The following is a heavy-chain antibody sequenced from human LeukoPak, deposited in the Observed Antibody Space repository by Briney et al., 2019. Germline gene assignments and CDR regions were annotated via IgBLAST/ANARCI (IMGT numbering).Heavy chain of an antibody. CDR1: GFTFSSYW. CDR2: IKQDGSEK. D-gene: IGHD3-9*01. J-gene: IGHJ4*02. CDR3: ARYLYDILTGPAYYFDY. Sequence: GGSLRLSCAASGFTFSSYWMSWVRQAPGKGLEWVANIKQDGSEKYYVDSVKGRFTISRDNAKNSLYLQMNSLRVEDTAVYYCARYLYDILTGPAYYFDYWGQGTLVTVSS. V-gene: IGHV3-7*01.